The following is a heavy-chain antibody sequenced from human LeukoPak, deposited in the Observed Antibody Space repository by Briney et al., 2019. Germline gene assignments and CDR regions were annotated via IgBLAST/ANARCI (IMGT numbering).Heavy chain of an antibody. D-gene: IGHD5-18*01. Sequence: KPSETLSLTCTVSGGSINSYYWSWIRQPPGKGLEWIGYMFFSGSTNYNPSLKSRVTISVDTSKNQFSLKLSSVTAADTAVYYCERESGYIYGYNEKFFDYWGQGTLATVSS. CDR1: GGSINSYY. CDR2: MFFSGST. CDR3: ERESGYIYGYNEKFFDY. J-gene: IGHJ4*02. V-gene: IGHV4-59*01.